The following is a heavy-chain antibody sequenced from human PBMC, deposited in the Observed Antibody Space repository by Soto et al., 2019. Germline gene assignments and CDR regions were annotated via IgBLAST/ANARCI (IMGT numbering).Heavy chain of an antibody. CDR3: ARVSCSSTSCYFSYYYYMDV. CDR2: ISSSGSTI. J-gene: IGHJ6*03. D-gene: IGHD2-2*01. Sequence: QVQLVESGGGLVKPGGSLRLSCAASGFTFSDYYMSWIRQAPGKGLEWVSYISSSGSTIYYADSVKGRFTISRDNAKNSLYRQMNSLRAEDTAVYYCARVSCSSTSCYFSYYYYMDVWGKGTTVTVSS. V-gene: IGHV3-11*01. CDR1: GFTFSDYY.